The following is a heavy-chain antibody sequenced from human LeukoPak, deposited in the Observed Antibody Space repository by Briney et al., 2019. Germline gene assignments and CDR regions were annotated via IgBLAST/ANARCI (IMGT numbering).Heavy chain of an antibody. D-gene: IGHD2-15*01. CDR1: GLSMSSHY. V-gene: IGHV4-59*11. Sequence: PSETLSLTCNVSGLSMSSHYWSWIRQPPGEGLEWVGNIFYTGSTNYNPSLKSRVTISLDTSKKQFSLKLTSVTAADTAVYYCARLVEILKYFDYWGQGTLVTVSS. CDR3: ARLVEILKYFDY. CDR2: IFYTGST. J-gene: IGHJ4*02.